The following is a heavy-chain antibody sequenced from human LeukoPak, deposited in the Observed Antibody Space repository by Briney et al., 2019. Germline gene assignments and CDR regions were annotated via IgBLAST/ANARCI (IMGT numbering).Heavy chain of an antibody. CDR1: AFSLNAYN. Sequence: PGGSLRLSCAASAFSLNAYNMNWVRQAPGKGLEWVSSISYTGTYIYYADSVKGRFTISRDNAKNTLYLQMNSLRAEDTAIYFCARVRSDYSSSSPPDYWGQGTPVTVSS. J-gene: IGHJ4*02. CDR3: ARVRSDYSSSSPPDY. CDR2: ISYTGTYI. V-gene: IGHV3-21*01. D-gene: IGHD6-6*01.